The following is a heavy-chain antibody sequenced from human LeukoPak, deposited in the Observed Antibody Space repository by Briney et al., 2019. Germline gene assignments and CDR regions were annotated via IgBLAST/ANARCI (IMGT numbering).Heavy chain of an antibody. Sequence: TSETLSLTCTVSGGSISSGSYYWSWIRQPAGEGLEWIGRIYTSGSTNYNPSLKSRVTISVDTSKNQFSLKLSSVTAADTAVYYCARVPQFNYYGSGSYYDAFDIWGQGTMVTVSS. CDR3: ARVPQFNYYGSGSYYDAFDI. CDR1: GGSISSGSYY. J-gene: IGHJ3*02. CDR2: IYTSGST. V-gene: IGHV4-61*02. D-gene: IGHD3-10*01.